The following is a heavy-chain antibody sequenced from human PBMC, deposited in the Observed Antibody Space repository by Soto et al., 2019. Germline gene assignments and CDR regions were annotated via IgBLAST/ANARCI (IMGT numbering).Heavy chain of an antibody. J-gene: IGHJ4*02. D-gene: IGHD6-19*01. V-gene: IGHV1-18*01. Sequence: QVQLVQSGAEVKKPGASVKVSCKASGYTVTSYDISWVRQAPGQGLEWMGWISAYNVKTNYAQKLQGRVTMTTDPSTNTAYMELRSLRSDDTPVYYCARTYTSGWYVFDYWGQGTLLSVSS. CDR1: GYTVTSYD. CDR2: ISAYNVKT. CDR3: ARTYTSGWYVFDY.